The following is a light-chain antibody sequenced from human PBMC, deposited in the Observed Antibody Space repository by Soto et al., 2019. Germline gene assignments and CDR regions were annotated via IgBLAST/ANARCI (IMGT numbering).Light chain of an antibody. CDR2: GAS. V-gene: IGKV3-20*01. J-gene: IGKJ4*01. Sequence: EIVLTQSPGTLSLSPGERATPSCRASRGFASSYLAWSQQKPGQPPRLLIYGASSRATGIPDRFSGSGSGTDFTLTITRLEPEDFAVYYCQHYRTSFGGGTKVEIK. CDR1: RGFASSY. CDR3: QHYRTS.